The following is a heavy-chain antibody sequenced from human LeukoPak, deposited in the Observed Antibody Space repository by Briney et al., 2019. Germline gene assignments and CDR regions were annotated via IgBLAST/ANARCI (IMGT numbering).Heavy chain of an antibody. CDR1: AFTFSDYS. D-gene: IGHD1-26*01. V-gene: IGHV3-48*01. J-gene: IGHJ4*02. Sequence: GRSLRLSCAASAFTFSDYSMNWVRQAPGKGLEWVSYISGRSSTIYYADSVKGRFTISRDNAKNSMYLQMNSLRAEDTAVYYCARDRIKSGSYYFDYCGQGTLVTVSS. CDR2: ISGRSSTI. CDR3: ARDRIKSGSYYFDY.